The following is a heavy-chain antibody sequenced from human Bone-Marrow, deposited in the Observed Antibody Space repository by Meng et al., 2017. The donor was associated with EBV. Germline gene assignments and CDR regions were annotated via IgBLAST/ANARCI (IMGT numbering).Heavy chain of an antibody. V-gene: IGHV3-74*01. Sequence: EVQLVESGGGLVQPGXXXXLSCAASGFIFNNYWMHWVRQAPGKGLVWVSRINTDGSSAVYADSVKGRFTISRDKAKNTLYLQMNKLRAEDTAVYYCARDMTVAGIDYWGQGTLVTVSS. D-gene: IGHD6-19*01. J-gene: IGHJ4*02. CDR2: INTDGSSA. CDR1: GFIFNNYW. CDR3: ARDMTVAGIDY.